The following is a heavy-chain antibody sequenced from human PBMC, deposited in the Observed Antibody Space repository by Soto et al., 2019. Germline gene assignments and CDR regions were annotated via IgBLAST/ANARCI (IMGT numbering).Heavy chain of an antibody. D-gene: IGHD3-22*01. CDR1: GFTFSSYS. Sequence: GGSLRLSCAASGFTFSSYSMNWVRQAPGKGLEWVSYISSSSSTIYYADSVKGRFTISRDNAKNSLYLQMNSLRDEDTAVYYCARDPDYYDSSGYYPEYFQHWGQGTLVTVS. CDR2: ISSSSSTI. CDR3: ARDPDYYDSSGYYPEYFQH. V-gene: IGHV3-48*02. J-gene: IGHJ1*01.